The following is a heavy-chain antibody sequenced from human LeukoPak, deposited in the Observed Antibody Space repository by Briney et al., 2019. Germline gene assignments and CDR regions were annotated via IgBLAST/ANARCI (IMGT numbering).Heavy chain of an antibody. CDR1: GTSISTRGYY. Sequence: PSETLSLTCTVSGTSISTRGYYWGWIRQPPGKALEWIGSVYYSGTTSYNPSLKSRVTISVDMSKNHFSLRLSSVTAADTAMYYCARGTLYSGWSYYFDYWGQGSQVTVSS. CDR2: VYYSGTT. D-gene: IGHD6-19*01. J-gene: IGHJ4*02. CDR3: ARGTLYSGWSYYFDY. V-gene: IGHV4-39*07.